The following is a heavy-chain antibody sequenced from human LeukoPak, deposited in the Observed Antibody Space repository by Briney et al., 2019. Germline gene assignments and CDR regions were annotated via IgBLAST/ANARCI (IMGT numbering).Heavy chain of an antibody. CDR3: GHNRDGYRMYFDY. J-gene: IGHJ4*02. V-gene: IGHV3-53*01. D-gene: IGHD5-24*01. CDR2: IYSGGST. CDR1: GFTVSSNY. Sequence: GGSLRLSCAASGFTVSSNYMSWVRQAAGKGLEWVSVIYSGGSTYYADSVKGRFTISRDNSKNTLYLQMNSLRAEDTAVYYCGHNRDGYRMYFDYWGQGTLVTVSS.